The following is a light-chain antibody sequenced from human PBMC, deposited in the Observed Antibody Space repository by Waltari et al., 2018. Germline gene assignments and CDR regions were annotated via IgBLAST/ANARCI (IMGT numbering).Light chain of an antibody. CDR2: TAS. J-gene: IGKJ5*01. CDR3: QQLNSYPLT. V-gene: IGKV1-9*01. CDR1: QDISSY. Sequence: DIQLTQSPSFLSASVGDRVTITCRASQDISSYLSWYQQKPGKAPNLLIYTASTLQSGVPSKFSGSRSGTEFTLTISSLQPEDFATYYCQQLNSYPLTFCQGTRLDI.